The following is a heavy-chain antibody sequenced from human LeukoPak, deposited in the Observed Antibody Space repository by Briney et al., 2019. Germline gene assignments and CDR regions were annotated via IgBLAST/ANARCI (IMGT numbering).Heavy chain of an antibody. CDR3: ARDLGRAYYDILTGYPRAHYGMDV. CDR1: GYTFTSYY. Sequence: GASVKVSCKASGYTFTSYYMHWVRQAPGQGLEWMGIINPSGGSTSYAQKFQGRVTITADESTSTAYMELSSLRSEDTAVYYCARDLGRAYYDILTGYPRAHYGMDVWGKGTTVTVSS. J-gene: IGHJ6*04. CDR2: INPSGGST. V-gene: IGHV1-46*01. D-gene: IGHD3-9*01.